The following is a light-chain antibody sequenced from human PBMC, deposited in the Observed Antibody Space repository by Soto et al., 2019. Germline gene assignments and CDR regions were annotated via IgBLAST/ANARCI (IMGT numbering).Light chain of an antibody. Sequence: EIVLTQSPATLSLSPGERATLSCRASQSVSNYLAWYQQKPGQAPRLLIYDASNRATGIQARFSGSGSGTDFTLTISSLEPEDFAVYYCQHRAGWPPALTFGGGTKVEIK. CDR3: QHRAGWPPALT. J-gene: IGKJ4*01. CDR1: QSVSNY. V-gene: IGKV3-11*01. CDR2: DAS.